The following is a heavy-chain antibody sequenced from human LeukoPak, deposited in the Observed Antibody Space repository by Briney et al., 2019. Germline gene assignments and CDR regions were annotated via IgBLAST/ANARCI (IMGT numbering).Heavy chain of an antibody. V-gene: IGHV4-30-2*01. D-gene: IGHD4-11*01. CDR1: GGSISSGGYY. CDR3: ARAGGTTVTTYAFDI. Sequence: SQTLSLTCTVSGGSISSGGYYWSWIRQPPGKGLEWIGYIYHSGSTYYNPSLKSRVTISVDRSKNQFSLKLSSVAAADTAVYYCARAGGTTVTTYAFDIWGQGTMVTVSS. J-gene: IGHJ3*02. CDR2: IYHSGST.